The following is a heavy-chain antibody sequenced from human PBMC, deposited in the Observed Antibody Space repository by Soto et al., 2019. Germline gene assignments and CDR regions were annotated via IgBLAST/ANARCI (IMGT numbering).Heavy chain of an antibody. V-gene: IGHV4-59*01. J-gene: IGHJ4*02. CDR1: GGSISNYY. Sequence: SETLSLTCTVSGGSISNYYWSWIRQPPGRGLEWIGYIFYTGSTNYNPSFKSRVTISVDTSKNQFSLKLRSVTAADTAFYYCARDTALDYWCQGTLVTVSS. D-gene: IGHD2-21*02. CDR2: IFYTGST. CDR3: ARDTALDY.